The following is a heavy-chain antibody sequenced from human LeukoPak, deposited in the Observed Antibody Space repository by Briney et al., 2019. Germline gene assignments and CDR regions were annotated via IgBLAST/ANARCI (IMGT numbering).Heavy chain of an antibody. Sequence: AGSLRLSCAASGFTFDDYGMSWVRHPPGKGLEWVSGINWNGGSTSNADSVKGRFIFSSANAKNSPHQQMYSLRAENTALYYCARERGGDYTNYYDYYAMDVWGKGGTVSVSS. CDR1: GFTFDDYG. D-gene: IGHD4-11*01. V-gene: IGHV3-20*04. J-gene: IGHJ6*01. CDR3: ARERGGDYTNYYDYYAMDV. CDR2: INWNGGST.